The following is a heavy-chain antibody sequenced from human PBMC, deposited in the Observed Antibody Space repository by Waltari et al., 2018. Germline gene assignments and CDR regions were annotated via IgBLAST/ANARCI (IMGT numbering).Heavy chain of an antibody. CDR3: ARDHDPRDPMITFGGVIVSHYGMDV. V-gene: IGHV3-21*01. CDR1: GFTFSSYS. D-gene: IGHD3-16*02. Sequence: EVQLVESGGGLVKPGGSLRLSCAASGFTFSSYSMNWVRQAQGQGLEWVSSISSSSSYIYDADSVKGRFTISRDNAKNSLYLQMNSLRAEDTAVYYCARDHDPRDPMITFGGVIVSHYGMDVWGQGTTVTVSS. J-gene: IGHJ6*02. CDR2: ISSSSSYI.